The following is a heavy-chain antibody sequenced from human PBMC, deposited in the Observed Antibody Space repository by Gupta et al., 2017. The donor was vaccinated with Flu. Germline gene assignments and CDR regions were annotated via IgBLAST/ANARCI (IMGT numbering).Heavy chain of an antibody. V-gene: IGHV3-7*01. D-gene: IGHD2-8*01. J-gene: IGHJ4*02. Sequence: LEWVANIKQDGSEEYYVDSVKGRFTISRDNAKNSLYLQMNSLRAEDTAVYYCARESTILMMYAVPRAYYFDFWGQGTLVTVSS. CDR2: IKQDGSEE. CDR3: ARESTILMMYAVPRAYYFDF.